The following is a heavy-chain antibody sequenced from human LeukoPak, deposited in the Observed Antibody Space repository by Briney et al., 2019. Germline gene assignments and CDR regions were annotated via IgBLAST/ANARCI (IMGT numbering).Heavy chain of an antibody. CDR3: AKEGAREQQLVSPFDY. J-gene: IGHJ4*02. CDR1: GDSVSSNSAA. D-gene: IGHD6-13*01. Sequence: SQTLSLTCAISGDSVSSNSAAWNWIRQSPSRGLEWLGRTYYRSKWYNDYAVSVKSRITINPDTSKNQFSLQLSSVTPEDTAVYYCAKEGAREQQLVSPFDYWGQGTLVTVSS. CDR2: TYYRSKWYN. V-gene: IGHV6-1*01.